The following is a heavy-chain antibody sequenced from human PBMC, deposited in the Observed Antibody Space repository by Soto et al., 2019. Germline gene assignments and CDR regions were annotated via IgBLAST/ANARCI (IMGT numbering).Heavy chain of an antibody. Sequence: GGSLRLSCAASEFTFRSYAMRWVRQAPVKGLEWVSAISGSGGSTYYADSVKGRFTISRDNSKNTLYLQMNSLRAEDTAAYYCARRGSGSYYDYWGQGTLVTVSS. J-gene: IGHJ4*02. CDR3: ARRGSGSYYDY. V-gene: IGHV3-23*01. CDR1: EFTFRSYA. CDR2: ISGSGGST. D-gene: IGHD1-26*01.